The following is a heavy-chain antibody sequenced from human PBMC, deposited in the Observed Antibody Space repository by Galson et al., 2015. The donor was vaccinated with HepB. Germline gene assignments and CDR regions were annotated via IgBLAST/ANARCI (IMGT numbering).Heavy chain of an antibody. V-gene: IGHV1-46*01. J-gene: IGHJ5*02. Sequence: SVKVSCKASGYTFTSYYMHWVRQAPGQGLEWMGIINPSGGSTSYAQKFQGRVTMTRDTSTSTVYMELSSLRSEDTAVYYCARDREADIAADGTNWFDPWGQGTLVTVSS. D-gene: IGHD6-13*01. CDR2: INPSGGST. CDR3: ARDREADIAADGTNWFDP. CDR1: GYTFTSYY.